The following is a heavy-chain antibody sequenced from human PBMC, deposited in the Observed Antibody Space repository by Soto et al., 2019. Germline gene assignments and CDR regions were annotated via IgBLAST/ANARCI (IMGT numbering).Heavy chain of an antibody. J-gene: IGHJ4*02. CDR1: GFPFSSYA. V-gene: IGHV3-23*01. CDR2: ISGSGVST. D-gene: IGHD3-22*01. Sequence: GGSLRLSCAASGFPFSSYAMSWVRQAPGKGLEWVSAISGSGVSTYYADSVKGRFTISRDNSKNTLYLQMNSLRAEDTAVYYCAKSPGMYYYDSSGYYHYDYWGQGT. CDR3: AKSPGMYYYDSSGYYHYDY.